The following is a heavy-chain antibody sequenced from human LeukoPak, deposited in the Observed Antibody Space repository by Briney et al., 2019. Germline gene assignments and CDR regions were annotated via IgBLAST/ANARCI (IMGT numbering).Heavy chain of an antibody. CDR3: ARDTYNYGSSAYYFDY. Sequence: SETLSLTCTVSGGSISSSSYYWGWIRQPSGRGLEWIGDINHSGSTNYNPSLKSRVTMSVDTSKNQFSLKLSSVTAADTAVYYCARDTYNYGSSAYYFDYWGQGTLVTVSS. CDR2: INHSGST. D-gene: IGHD5-18*01. J-gene: IGHJ4*02. CDR1: GGSISSSSYY. V-gene: IGHV4-39*07.